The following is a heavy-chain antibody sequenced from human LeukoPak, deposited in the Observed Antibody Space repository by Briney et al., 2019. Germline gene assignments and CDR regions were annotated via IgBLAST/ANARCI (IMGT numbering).Heavy chain of an antibody. D-gene: IGHD2-2*01. V-gene: IGHV4-59*01. CDR3: AIPPAIVVVPAAKGGAAFDI. CDR1: GGSISSYY. Sequence: SETLSLTCTVSGGSISSYYWSWIRQPPGKGLEWIGYIYYSGSTNYNPSLKRRVTISVDTSKNQFSLKLSSVTAADTAVYYCAIPPAIVVVPAAKGGAAFDIWGKGTMVTVS. J-gene: IGHJ3*02. CDR2: IYYSGST.